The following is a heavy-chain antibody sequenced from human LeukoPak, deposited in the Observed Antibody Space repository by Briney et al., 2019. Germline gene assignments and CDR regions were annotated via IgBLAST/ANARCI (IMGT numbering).Heavy chain of an antibody. CDR3: ARAGSGPTNYYYYGMDV. CDR1: GGTFSSYA. D-gene: IGHD3-10*01. CDR2: IIPILGIA. Sequence: SVKVSCTASGGTFSSYAISWVRQAPGQGLEWMGRIIPILGIANYAQKFQGRVTITADKSTSTAYMELSSLRSEDTAVYYCARAGSGPTNYYYYGMDVWGQGTTVTVSS. J-gene: IGHJ6*02. V-gene: IGHV1-69*04.